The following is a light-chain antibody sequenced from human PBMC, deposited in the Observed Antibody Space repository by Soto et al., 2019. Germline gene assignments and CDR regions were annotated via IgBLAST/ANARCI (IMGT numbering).Light chain of an antibody. Sequence: QSALTQPASVSGSPGQSITISCTGTSGDVGNYDLVSWYQHPPDKAPKVMIYEVTKRPSGVYSRFSGSKSGNTAYLTISGFQAEDEADYYCCSYVGSSISVGFGEGTKVTVL. CDR1: SGDVGNYDL. CDR3: CSYVGSSISVG. V-gene: IGLV2-23*02. J-gene: IGLJ2*01. CDR2: EVT.